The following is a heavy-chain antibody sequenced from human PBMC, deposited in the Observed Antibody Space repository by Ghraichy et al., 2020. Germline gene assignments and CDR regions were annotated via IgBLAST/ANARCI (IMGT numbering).Heavy chain of an antibody. CDR2: ISYDGSNK. Sequence: GGSLRLSCAASGFTFSSYAMHWVRQAPGKGLEWVAVISYDGSNKYYADSVKGRFTISRDNSKNTLYLQMNSLRAEDTAVYYCARVNWESGLLWFGELFFFDYWGQGTLVTVSS. D-gene: IGHD3-10*01. V-gene: IGHV3-30-3*01. J-gene: IGHJ4*02. CDR3: ARVNWESGLLWFGELFFFDY. CDR1: GFTFSSYA.